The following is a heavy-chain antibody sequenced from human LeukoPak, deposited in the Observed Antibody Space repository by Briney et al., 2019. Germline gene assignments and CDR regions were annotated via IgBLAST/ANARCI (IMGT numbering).Heavy chain of an antibody. D-gene: IGHD2-2*03. CDR3: ARDSVGSTLGY. CDR2: IYSSGNT. Sequence: SETLSLTCSVSGDSISSGRNYWGWIRQSPGKGLEWIASIYSSGNTHSNPSLKSRVTISVDRSKNQFSLKLSSVTAADTAVYYCARDSVGSTLGYWGQGTLVTVSS. CDR1: GDSISSGRNY. V-gene: IGHV4-39*07. J-gene: IGHJ4*02.